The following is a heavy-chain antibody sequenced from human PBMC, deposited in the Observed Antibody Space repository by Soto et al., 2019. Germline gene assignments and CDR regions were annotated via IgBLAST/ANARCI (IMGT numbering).Heavy chain of an antibody. CDR1: GFTVSSNY. J-gene: IGHJ6*02. D-gene: IGHD6-19*01. CDR2: IYSGGST. Sequence: GGSLRLSCAASGFTVSSNYMSWVRQAPGKGLEWVAVIYSGGSTYYADSVKGRFTISRDNSKNTLYLQMNSLRAEDTAVYYCARGFGAVAGNGNYYYDMDVWGQGTTVTVSS. CDR3: ARGFGAVAGNGNYYYDMDV. V-gene: IGHV3-53*01.